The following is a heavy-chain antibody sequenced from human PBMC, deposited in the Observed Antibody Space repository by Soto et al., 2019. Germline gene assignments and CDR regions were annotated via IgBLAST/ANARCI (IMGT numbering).Heavy chain of an antibody. CDR1: GFTFSSYA. CDR2: ISYDGSNK. D-gene: IGHD6-13*01. V-gene: IGHV3-30-3*01. CDR3: ARDPTQPGIAAARKPEGIDY. J-gene: IGHJ4*02. Sequence: PGGSLRLSCAASGFTFSSYAMHWVRQAPGKGLEWVAVISYDGSNKYYADSVKGRFTISRDNSKNTLYLQMNSLRAEDTAVYYCARDPTQPGIAAARKPEGIDYWGQGT.